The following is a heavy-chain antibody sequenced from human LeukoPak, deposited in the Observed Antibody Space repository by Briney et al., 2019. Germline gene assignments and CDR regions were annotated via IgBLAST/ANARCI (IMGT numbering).Heavy chain of an antibody. J-gene: IGHJ4*02. CDR1: GFRLSEYW. CDR2: INEHGTEK. D-gene: IGHD1-14*01. V-gene: IGHV3-7*01. Sequence: GGSLRLSCTVSGFRLSEYWMSWARQAPGKGLEWVGNINEHGTEKFYVGSVTGRFSISRDNTKNTVLLQMNSLRLDDTAIYFCARNPDAGTADYWGEGTLVTVSS. CDR3: ARNPDAGTADY.